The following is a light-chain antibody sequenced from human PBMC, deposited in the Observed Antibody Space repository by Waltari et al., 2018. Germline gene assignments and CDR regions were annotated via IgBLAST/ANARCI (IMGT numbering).Light chain of an antibody. CDR3: QQRSNLWT. CDR2: DES. CDR1: QSISSH. V-gene: IGKV3-11*01. Sequence: ETVLTQSPATLSLSPGERATPSCRAIQSISSHLAWYQQKPGQPPRLLIYDESKRATGIPARFSCSGSGTDFTLTISSLEPEDFAVYYCQQRSNLWTFGQGTKVEIK. J-gene: IGKJ1*01.